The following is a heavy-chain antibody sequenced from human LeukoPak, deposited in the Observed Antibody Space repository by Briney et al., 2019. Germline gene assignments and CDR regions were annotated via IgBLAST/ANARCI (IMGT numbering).Heavy chain of an antibody. D-gene: IGHD2-2*01. V-gene: IGHV4-59*01. CDR3: AREYCSSTSCYGYFDY. CDR1: GGSISSYY. CDR2: IYYSGST. Sequence: PSETLSLTCTVSGGSISSYYWSWIRQPPGKGLEWIGYIYYSGSTNYKSSLKSRVTISVDTSKNQFSLKLSSVTAADTAVYYCAREYCSSTSCYGYFDYWGQGTLVTISS. J-gene: IGHJ4*02.